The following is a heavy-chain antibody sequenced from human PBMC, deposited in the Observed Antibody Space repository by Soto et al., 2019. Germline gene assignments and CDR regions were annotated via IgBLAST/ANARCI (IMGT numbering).Heavy chain of an antibody. CDR3: APYPNPLEPLDY. Sequence: GGSLRLSCAASGFTFSSYAMSWVRQAPGKGLEWGSAISGSGGSTNYADSVKGRFTISRDNSKNTLYLQMNSLRAEDTAVYYCAPYPNPLEPLDYWGQGTLVTVSS. J-gene: IGHJ4*02. CDR2: ISGSGGST. V-gene: IGHV3-23*01. D-gene: IGHD1-1*01. CDR1: GFTFSSYA.